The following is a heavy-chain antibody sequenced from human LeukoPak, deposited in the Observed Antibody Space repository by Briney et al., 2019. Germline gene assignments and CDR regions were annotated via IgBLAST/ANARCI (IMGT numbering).Heavy chain of an antibody. Sequence: PSETLSLTCTVSGGSISTFYWSWLRQPPGKGLEWIAYIFHTGNSNYNPSLKGRVTISVDTSKNQFSLEVNSVTAADTAMYYCARHPFSDGFDIWGQGTMVTVSS. CDR1: GGSISTFY. CDR2: IFHTGNS. CDR3: ARHPFSDGFDI. V-gene: IGHV4-59*08. J-gene: IGHJ3*02.